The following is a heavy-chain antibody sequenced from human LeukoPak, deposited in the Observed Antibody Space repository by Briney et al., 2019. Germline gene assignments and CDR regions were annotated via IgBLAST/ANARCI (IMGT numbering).Heavy chain of an antibody. CDR1: GFTFSSYA. V-gene: IGHV3-23*01. CDR2: VTGNGDNT. Sequence: GGSLRLSCAASGFTFSSYAMSWVRQAPGKGLEWVSSVTGNGDNTFHADSVKGRFTISRDNSKNMLYLQINSLRAEDTAVYYCVRDRNYFEALHRSYWGQGTLVTVSS. CDR3: VRDRNYFEALHRSY. D-gene: IGHD3-10*01. J-gene: IGHJ4*02.